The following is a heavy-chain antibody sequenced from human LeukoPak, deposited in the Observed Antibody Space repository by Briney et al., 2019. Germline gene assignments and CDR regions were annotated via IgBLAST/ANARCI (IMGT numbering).Heavy chain of an antibody. Sequence: GGSLRLSCAASGFTFSSYWMHWVRQAPGKGLVWVSRINSDGSSTSYADSVKGRFTISRDNAKNTLYLQMNSLRAEDTAVYYCARDPQGYCSSTSCSGDAFDIWGQGTMVTVSS. J-gene: IGHJ3*02. D-gene: IGHD2-2*01. CDR2: INSDGSST. CDR3: ARDPQGYCSSTSCSGDAFDI. CDR1: GFTFSSYW. V-gene: IGHV3-74*01.